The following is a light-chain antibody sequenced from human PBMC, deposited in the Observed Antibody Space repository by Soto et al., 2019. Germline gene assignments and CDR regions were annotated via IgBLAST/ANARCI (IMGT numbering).Light chain of an antibody. J-gene: IGLJ1*01. CDR2: GNS. CDR3: QSYDSSLSDSV. V-gene: IGLV1-40*01. Sequence: QSVLTQPPSVSGAPGQRVTISCTGSSSNIGAHYDVHWYQQLPGTAPKLLIYGNSNRPSGVPDRFSGSKSGTSASLAITGLQAEDEADYYCQSYDSSLSDSVFGTGTKVTVL. CDR1: SSNIGAHYD.